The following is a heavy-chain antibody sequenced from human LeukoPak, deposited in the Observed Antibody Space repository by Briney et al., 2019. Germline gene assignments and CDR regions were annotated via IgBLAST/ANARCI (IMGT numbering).Heavy chain of an antibody. J-gene: IGHJ4*02. Sequence: NAGGSLRLSCAASGFRFSDYYMSWIPQAPGKGLEWFSYISSGSSYTNYADSVKGRFTISRDNAKNSLYLQMNSLRAEDTAVYYCARAGTAMDVDYWGQGTLVTVSS. CDR2: ISSGSSYT. D-gene: IGHD5-18*01. V-gene: IGHV3-11*05. CDR1: GFRFSDYY. CDR3: ARAGTAMDVDY.